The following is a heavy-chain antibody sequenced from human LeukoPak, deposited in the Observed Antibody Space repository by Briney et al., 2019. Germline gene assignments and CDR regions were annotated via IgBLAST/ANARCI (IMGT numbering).Heavy chain of an antibody. D-gene: IGHD6-19*01. CDR3: AKGGGQWLVESYFDY. CDR2: ISWNSGSI. CDR1: GFTFDDYA. V-gene: IGHV3-9*01. J-gene: IGHJ4*02. Sequence: GGSLRLSCAASGFTFDDYAMHWVRQAPGKGLEWVSGISWNSGSIGYADSVKGRFTISRDNAKNSLYLQMNSLRAKDTALYYCAKGGGQWLVESYFDYWGQGTLVTVSS.